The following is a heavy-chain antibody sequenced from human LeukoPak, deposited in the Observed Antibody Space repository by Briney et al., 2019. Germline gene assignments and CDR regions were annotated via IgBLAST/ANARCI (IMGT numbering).Heavy chain of an antibody. Sequence: SETLSLTCTVSGGSISSYYWSWIRQPPGKGLEWLGYIYYSGSTNYNPSLKSRVTTSVDTSKNQFSLKLSSVTAADTAVYYCARLRDYGDLYYFDYWGQGNLVTVSS. V-gene: IGHV4-59*08. CDR3: ARLRDYGDLYYFDY. CDR1: GGSISSYY. CDR2: IYYSGST. D-gene: IGHD4-17*01. J-gene: IGHJ4*02.